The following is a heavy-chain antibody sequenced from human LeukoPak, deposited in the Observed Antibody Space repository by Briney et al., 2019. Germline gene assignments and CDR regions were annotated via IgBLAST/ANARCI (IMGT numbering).Heavy chain of an antibody. Sequence: GGSLRLSCAASGFTFSNYGMSWVRQAPGKGLEWVSAITASSSSTHDADSVQGRFTISRDNSKNTLYLHMHSLRADDTALYYCAKDLHGAFDYWGQGILVTVSS. J-gene: IGHJ4*02. CDR3: AKDLHGAFDY. CDR2: ITASSSST. D-gene: IGHD3-10*01. CDR1: GFTFSNYG. V-gene: IGHV3-23*01.